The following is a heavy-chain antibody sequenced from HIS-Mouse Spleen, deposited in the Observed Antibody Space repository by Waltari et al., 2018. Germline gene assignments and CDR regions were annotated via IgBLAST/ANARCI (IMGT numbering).Heavy chain of an antibody. CDR2: IYYSGRP. J-gene: IGHJ2*01. Sequence: QLQLQESGPGLVKPSETLSLTCTVSGGSISSSSYYWGWIRQPPGKGLVWIGRIYYSGRPDYNPARKSRVTISVDTSKNQFSLKLSSVTAADTAVYYCAREIPYSSSWYDWYFDLWGRGTLVTVSS. CDR1: GGSISSSSYY. CDR3: AREIPYSSSWYDWYFDL. V-gene: IGHV4-39*07. D-gene: IGHD6-13*01.